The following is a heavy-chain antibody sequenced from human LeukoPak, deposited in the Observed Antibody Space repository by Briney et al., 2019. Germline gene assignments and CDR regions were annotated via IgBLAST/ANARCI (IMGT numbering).Heavy chain of an antibody. CDR2: ISSSSSYI. D-gene: IGHD3-10*01. CDR3: ARGEVVRITMVRGVYYGMDV. CDR1: GFTFSSYS. J-gene: IGHJ6*02. Sequence: GGSLRLSCAASGFTFSSYSMNWVRQAPGKGLEWLSSISSSSSYIYYADSVKGRFTISRDNAKNSLYLQMNSLRAEDTAVYYCARGEVVRITMVRGVYYGMDVWGQGTTVTVSS. V-gene: IGHV3-21*01.